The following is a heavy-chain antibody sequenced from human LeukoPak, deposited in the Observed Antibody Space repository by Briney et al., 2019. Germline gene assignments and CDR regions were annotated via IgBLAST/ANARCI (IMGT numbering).Heavy chain of an antibody. CDR3: ARDPSSSSFRLVGYYYGMDV. J-gene: IGHJ6*02. V-gene: IGHV3-30-3*01. CDR1: GFTFSSYA. Sequence: PGRSLRLSCAASGFTFSSYAMHWVRQAPGKGLEWVAVISYDGSNKHYADSVKGRFTISRDNSKNTLYLQMNSLRAEDTAVYYCARDPSSSSFRLVGYYYGMDVWGQGTTVTIS. CDR2: ISYDGSNK. D-gene: IGHD6-6*01.